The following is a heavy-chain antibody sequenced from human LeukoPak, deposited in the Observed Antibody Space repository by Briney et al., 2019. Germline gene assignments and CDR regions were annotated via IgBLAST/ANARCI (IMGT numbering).Heavy chain of an antibody. J-gene: IGHJ4*02. CDR1: GFRFSDYG. CDR3: VRDDANYFDSSGYFLPEH. D-gene: IGHD3-22*01. V-gene: IGHV3-33*01. Sequence: GTSLRLSCAASGFRFSDYGMHWVRQAPGKGLEWGSVIWYDGSNKYYEDSVKGRFTISRDNSKNTLYLQMNSLTVDDTAVYYCVRDDANYFDSSGYFLPEHWGQGTLVTVSS. CDR2: IWYDGSNK.